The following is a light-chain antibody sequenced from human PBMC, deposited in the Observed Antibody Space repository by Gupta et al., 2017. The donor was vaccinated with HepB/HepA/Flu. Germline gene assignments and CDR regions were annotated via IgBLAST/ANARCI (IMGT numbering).Light chain of an antibody. CDR3: RHAVQTPYT. Sequence: DIVMNLSVGSLLVTPGESASISCRSSHSRQDENGASYLDWYLHKPGQSPQLLLYFGSRWGSGVPDRISSNGSGTDFTLEISRVETEDVGIYYCRHAVQTPYTFGQGTKMEI. V-gene: IGKV2-28*01. CDR1: HSRQDENGASY. J-gene: IGKJ2*01. CDR2: FGS.